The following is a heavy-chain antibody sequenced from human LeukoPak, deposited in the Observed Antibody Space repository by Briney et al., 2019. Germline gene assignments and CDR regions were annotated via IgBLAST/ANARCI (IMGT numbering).Heavy chain of an antibody. CDR2: IYYSGST. V-gene: IGHV4-39*07. D-gene: IGHD3-10*01. CDR3: ARDYMVRGVIDY. J-gene: IGHJ4*02. Sequence: SETLSLTCTVSGGSISITTYYGGWIRQPPGKGLEWIGNIYYSGSTYYNPSLKSRVTISVDTSKNQFSLKLSSVTAADTAVYYCARDYMVRGVIDYWGQGTLVTVSS. CDR1: GGSISITTYY.